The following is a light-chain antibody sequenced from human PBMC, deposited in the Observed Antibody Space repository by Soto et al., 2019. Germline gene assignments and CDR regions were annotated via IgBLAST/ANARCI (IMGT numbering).Light chain of an antibody. J-gene: IGLJ1*01. V-gene: IGLV2-14*03. CDR1: SSDVGAYNY. CDR2: DVT. Sequence: QSALTQPASVSGSPGQSITIPCTGTSSDVGAYNYVSWYQQYPGKAPKYMIYDVTNRPSGVSYRFSGSKSGNTASLTISGLQAEDEADYYCSSYTTSSTLYVFGTGTKVTVL. CDR3: SSYTTSSTLYV.